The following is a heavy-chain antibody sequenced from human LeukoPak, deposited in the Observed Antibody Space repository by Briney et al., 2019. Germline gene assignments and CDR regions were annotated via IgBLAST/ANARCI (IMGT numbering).Heavy chain of an antibody. J-gene: IGHJ4*02. Sequence: PGGSLRLSRAASGFTFSDHYMSWIRQAPGKGLEWVSYISGSGSTIYYADSVKGRLTVSGGNAKNSLYLQMNSLRAEDTAVYYCAKSDPYGDSLIEIWGQGALVTVSS. CDR3: AKSDPYGDSLIEI. D-gene: IGHD4-17*01. V-gene: IGHV3-11*04. CDR1: GFTFSDHY. CDR2: ISGSGSTI.